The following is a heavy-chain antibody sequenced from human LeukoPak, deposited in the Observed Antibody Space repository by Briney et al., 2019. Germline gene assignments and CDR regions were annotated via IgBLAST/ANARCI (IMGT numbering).Heavy chain of an antibody. D-gene: IGHD3-9*01. CDR3: ARDRYDILTGYPPYYFDY. J-gene: IGHJ4*02. Sequence: ASVKVSCKASGYTFTSYGISWVRQAPGQGLEWMGWINAYHGNTNYAQKLQGRVTMTTDTSTSTAYMELRSLRSDDTAVYYCARDRYDILTGYPPYYFDYWGQGTLVTVSS. V-gene: IGHV1-18*04. CDR2: INAYHGNT. CDR1: GYTFTSYG.